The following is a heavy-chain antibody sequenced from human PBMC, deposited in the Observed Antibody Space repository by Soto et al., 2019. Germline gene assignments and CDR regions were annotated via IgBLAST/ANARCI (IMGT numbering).Heavy chain of an antibody. Sequence: EVQLLESGGGLVQPGGSLRPSCAASGLTFNNYPLPWVRQAPGKGLEWVSAISGGGDTTSYADSVKGRFTVSRDGSENTLYLQMSSLRAEDTALYYCAKGRGGSGSLTPRVDFWGQGTLVTVSS. CDR2: ISGGGDTT. J-gene: IGHJ4*02. CDR3: AKGRGGSGSLTPRVDF. CDR1: GLTFNNYP. V-gene: IGHV3-23*01. D-gene: IGHD3-10*01.